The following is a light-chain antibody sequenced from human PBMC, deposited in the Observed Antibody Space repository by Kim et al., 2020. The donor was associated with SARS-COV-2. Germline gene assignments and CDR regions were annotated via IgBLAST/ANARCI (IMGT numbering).Light chain of an antibody. CDR3: QQYNAYWT. CDR2: DAS. J-gene: IGKJ1*01. CDR1: QSISNW. Sequence: SASVGDRVTITCRASQSISNWLAWYQQKPGKAPKLLFYDASSLESGVPSRFSGSGSGTEFTLTISSLQPDDFATYYCQQYNAYWTFGQGTKVEIK. V-gene: IGKV1-5*01.